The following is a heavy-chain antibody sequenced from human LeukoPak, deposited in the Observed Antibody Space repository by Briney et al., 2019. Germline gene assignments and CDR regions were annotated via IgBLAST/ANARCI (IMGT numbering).Heavy chain of an antibody. V-gene: IGHV3-15*01. Sequence: GGSLRLSCAASGFTFRDAGMSWVRQAPGKGLEWVGRIKSKTDGGTTDYAAPVKGRFTISRDDSKNTLYLQMNSLRAEDTAVYYCAKDQLPGIAAGPRVDPWGQGTLVTVSS. CDR1: GFTFRDAG. CDR2: IKSKTDGGTT. D-gene: IGHD6-13*01. J-gene: IGHJ5*02. CDR3: AKDQLPGIAAGPRVDP.